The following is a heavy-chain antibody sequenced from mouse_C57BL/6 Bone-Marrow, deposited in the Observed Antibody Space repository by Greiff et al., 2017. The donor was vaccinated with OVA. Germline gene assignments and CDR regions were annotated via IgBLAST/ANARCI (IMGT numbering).Heavy chain of an antibody. J-gene: IGHJ4*01. CDR3: ARPWDVWAMDY. D-gene: IGHD4-1*01. V-gene: IGHV5-12*01. CDR2: ISNGGGST. Sequence: EVKLMESGGGLVQPGGSLKLSCAASGFTFSDYYMYWVRQTPEKRLEWVAYISNGGGSTYYPDTVKGRFTISRDNAKNTLYLQMSRLKSEDTAMYYCARPWDVWAMDYWGQGTSVTVSS. CDR1: GFTFSDYY.